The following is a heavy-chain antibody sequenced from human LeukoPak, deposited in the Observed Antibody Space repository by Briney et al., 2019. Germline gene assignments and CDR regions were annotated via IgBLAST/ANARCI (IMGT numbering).Heavy chain of an antibody. CDR2: ISAYNGNT. D-gene: IGHD3-22*01. Sequence: ASVKVSCTASGYTFTSYCISWVRQAPGQGLEWMGWISAYNGNTNYAQKLQGRVTMTTDTSTSTAYMELRSLRSDDTAVYYCASPRGLYYYDSSGSTPYAFDIWGQGTMVTVSS. CDR1: GYTFTSYC. V-gene: IGHV1-18*01. CDR3: ASPRGLYYYDSSGSTPYAFDI. J-gene: IGHJ3*02.